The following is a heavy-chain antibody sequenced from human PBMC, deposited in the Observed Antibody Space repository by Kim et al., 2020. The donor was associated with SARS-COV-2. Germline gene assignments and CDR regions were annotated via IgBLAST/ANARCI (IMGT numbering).Heavy chain of an antibody. CDR3: AKSRIAYSSSWYGVFDY. V-gene: IGHV3-23*01. D-gene: IGHD6-13*01. Sequence: VKGRFTISRDNAKNTLYLQMNSLRAEDTAVYYCAKSRIAYSSSWYGVFDYWGQGTLVTVSS. J-gene: IGHJ4*02.